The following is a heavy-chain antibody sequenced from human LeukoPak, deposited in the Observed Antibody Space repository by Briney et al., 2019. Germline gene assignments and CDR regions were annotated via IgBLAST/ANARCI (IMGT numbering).Heavy chain of an antibody. CDR1: GFTFSSYG. CDR2: ISYDGSNK. D-gene: IGHD5-12*01. V-gene: IGHV3-30*03. Sequence: PGGSLRLSCAASGFTFSSYGMHWVRQAPGKGLEWVAVISYDGSNKYYADSVKGRFTISRVNSKNTLYLQMNSLRAEDTAVYYCARGPSGYHNTGGQGTLVTVSS. J-gene: IGHJ4*02. CDR3: ARGPSGYHNT.